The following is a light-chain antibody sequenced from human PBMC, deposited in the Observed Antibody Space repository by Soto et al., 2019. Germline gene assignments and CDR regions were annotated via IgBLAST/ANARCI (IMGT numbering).Light chain of an antibody. J-gene: IGKJ2*01. Sequence: IVMTQSPATLSVSPGERATLSCRASQSVATNLAWYQQKPGQAPSLLIYEASTRATGIPARFSGSRTGTEFTLTLSSLQSEDFAVYYCQHHIHWLSFGQGTSLEIK. CDR2: EAS. V-gene: IGKV3-15*01. CDR1: QSVATN. CDR3: QHHIHWLS.